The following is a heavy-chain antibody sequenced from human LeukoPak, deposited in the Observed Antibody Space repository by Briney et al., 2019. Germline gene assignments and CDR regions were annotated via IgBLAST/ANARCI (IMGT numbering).Heavy chain of an antibody. CDR3: TRVSTCSSTSCYSAEYFQH. CDR2: IRSKAYGGTT. CDR1: GFTFGDYA. D-gene: IGHD2-2*02. J-gene: IGHJ1*01. V-gene: IGHV3-49*04. Sequence: GGSLRLSCTASGFTFGDYAMSWVRQAPGKGLEWVGFIRSKAYGGTTEYAASVKGRFTTSRDDSKSIAYLQMNSLKTEDTAVYYCTRVSTCSSTSCYSAEYFQHWGQGTLVTVSS.